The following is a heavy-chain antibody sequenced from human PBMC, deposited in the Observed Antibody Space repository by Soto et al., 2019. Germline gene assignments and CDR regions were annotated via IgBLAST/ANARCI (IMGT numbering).Heavy chain of an antibody. J-gene: IGHJ6*04. CDR3: AHSFQGHRDLEYGMDV. D-gene: IGHD3-16*01. CDR2: ISFDGSNK. V-gene: IGHV3-30*03. CDR1: GFSRYG. Sequence: QVQLVESGGGVVQPGRSLRLSCAASGFSRYGIHWVRQAPGKGLEWVAVISFDGSNKYYADTMKGRFTVSRDNSKSTFSLQMNSLTGADTAVEYCAHSFQGHRDLEYGMDVWGKGTKVTVS.